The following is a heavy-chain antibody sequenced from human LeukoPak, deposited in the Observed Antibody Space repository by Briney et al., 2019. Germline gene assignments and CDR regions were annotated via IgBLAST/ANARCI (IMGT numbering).Heavy chain of an antibody. CDR2: IYYSGST. CDR1: AGSISSSSYY. Sequence: SETLSLTCTVSAGSISSSSYYWGWIRQPPGKGLEWIGSIYYSGSTYYNPSLKSRVTISVDTSKNQFSLKLSSVTAADTAVYYCARGRRGGYSYGWVGYMDVWGKGTTVTVSS. D-gene: IGHD5-18*01. CDR3: ARGRRGGYSYGWVGYMDV. V-gene: IGHV4-39*07. J-gene: IGHJ6*03.